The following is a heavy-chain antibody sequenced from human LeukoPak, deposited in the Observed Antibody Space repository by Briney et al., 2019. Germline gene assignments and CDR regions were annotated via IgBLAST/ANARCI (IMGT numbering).Heavy chain of an antibody. D-gene: IGHD1-14*01. CDR2: MSPNSGNT. CDR3: ARGGLNLYYMDV. CDR1: GYTFTSYD. V-gene: IGHV1-8*03. Sequence: ASVKVSCKASGYTFTSYDINWVRQATGQGLEWMGWMSPNSGNTGYAQKFQGRVTITRNTSISTAYMELSRLRSDDTAVYYCARGGLNLYYMDVWGKGTTVTVSS. J-gene: IGHJ6*03.